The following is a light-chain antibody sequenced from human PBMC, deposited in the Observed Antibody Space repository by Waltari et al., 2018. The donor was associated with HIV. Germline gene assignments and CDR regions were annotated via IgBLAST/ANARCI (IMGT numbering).Light chain of an antibody. CDR2: SAS. J-gene: IGKJ5*01. V-gene: IGKV1-39*01. CDR3: QQSHKTPLT. Sequence: DIQMTQSPSSVSEDVGDRVIITCRASQDIKKDLNWYQQKPGRSPRLLIYSASGLQSGVPSTFSGSGSGVEFNFTIAALETEDSALFYCQQSHKTPLTFGGGTRIEIK. CDR1: QDIKKD.